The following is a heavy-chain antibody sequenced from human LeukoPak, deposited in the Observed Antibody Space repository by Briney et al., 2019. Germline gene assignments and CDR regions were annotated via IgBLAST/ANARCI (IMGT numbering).Heavy chain of an antibody. Sequence: GESLKISCKGAGYSFSSYWICWVRQMPGKGLEWMGIIYPGDSDTRYSPSFQGQVTISADKSISTAYLKWSSLKASDTAMYYCARHDIGVIDAFDIWGLGTMVTVSS. CDR3: ARHDIGVIDAFDI. V-gene: IGHV5-51*01. CDR1: GYSFSSYW. CDR2: IYPGDSDT. J-gene: IGHJ3*02. D-gene: IGHD3-22*01.